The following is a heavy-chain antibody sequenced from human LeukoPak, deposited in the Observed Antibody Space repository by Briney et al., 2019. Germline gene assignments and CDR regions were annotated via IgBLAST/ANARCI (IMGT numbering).Heavy chain of an antibody. V-gene: IGHV1-2*06. J-gene: IGHJ4*02. CDR3: ARDLSSTSNWEFDY. CDR1: GYTFTDYF. CDR2: INSNSGGT. D-gene: IGHD7-27*01. Sequence: ASVKVSCKASGYTFTDYFIHWVRQAPGQGPEWMGRINSNSGGTEYGQNFQGRVTMTRDTSINTAYMALSGLTFDDTAVYYCARDLSSTSNWEFDYWGQGTVVTVSS.